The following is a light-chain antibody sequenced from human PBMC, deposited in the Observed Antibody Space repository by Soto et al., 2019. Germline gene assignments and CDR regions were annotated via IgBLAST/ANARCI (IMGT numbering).Light chain of an antibody. CDR1: QSVNRW. V-gene: IGKV1-5*03. Sequence: DIQMTQSPSTLSASVGDRVTITCRASQSVNRWLAWYQQKPGKAPKSLIYEATTLESGVPSRFSGGGSGTEFTLTISSVQPDDIATYSCQQYNSYSWTFGQGTKVDIK. J-gene: IGKJ1*01. CDR2: EAT. CDR3: QQYNSYSWT.